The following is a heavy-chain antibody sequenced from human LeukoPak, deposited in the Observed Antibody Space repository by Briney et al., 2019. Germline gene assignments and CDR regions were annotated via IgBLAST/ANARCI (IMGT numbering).Heavy chain of an antibody. CDR2: ISHDGFI. J-gene: IGHJ4*02. CDR1: GFTFSSYV. Sequence: GGSLRLPCETAGFTFSSYVMHWVRRTPGKGLVWVSRISHDGFISYADSVKGRFTIPRDNAKNTLILQMNSLRAEDTAVYYCARDWVYEIDYWGRGTLVTVSS. CDR3: ARDWVYEIDY. V-gene: IGHV3-74*01. D-gene: IGHD5/OR15-5a*01.